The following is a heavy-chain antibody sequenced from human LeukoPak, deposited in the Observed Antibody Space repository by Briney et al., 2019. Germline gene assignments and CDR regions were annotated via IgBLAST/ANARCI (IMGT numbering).Heavy chain of an antibody. CDR3: ARSPIDVDTAMVALIDY. CDR1: GFTFSSYW. V-gene: IGHV3-74*01. CDR2: INGDGSST. D-gene: IGHD5-18*01. J-gene: IGHJ4*02. Sequence: GGSLRLSCTASGFTFSSYWMHWVRQAPGKGLVWVSRINGDGSSTSYADSEKGRFTISRHNAKNTLYLQMNTLRAEDTAVYYCARSPIDVDTAMVALIDYWGQGTLVTVSS.